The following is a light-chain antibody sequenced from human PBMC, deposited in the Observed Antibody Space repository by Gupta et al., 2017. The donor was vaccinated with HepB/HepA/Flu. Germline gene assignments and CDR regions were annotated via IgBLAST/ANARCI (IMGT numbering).Light chain of an antibody. J-gene: IGLJ2*01. Sequence: SSELTQDPAVSVALGQTVRIPCQGDSLRSYYASWYQQTPGQAPVLVIYGKNNRPSGIPDRFSGSSAGNTASLTITGAQAEDEADYYCNSRDSSGNHLVFGGGTKLTVL. CDR2: GKN. V-gene: IGLV3-19*01. CDR1: SLRSYY. CDR3: NSRDSSGNHLV.